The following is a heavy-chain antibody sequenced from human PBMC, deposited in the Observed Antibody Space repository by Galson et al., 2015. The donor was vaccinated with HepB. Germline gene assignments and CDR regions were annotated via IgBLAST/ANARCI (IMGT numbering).Heavy chain of an antibody. D-gene: IGHD6-19*01. CDR1: GVTFSNYG. Sequence: LRLSCAASGVTFSNYGFHWVRQAPGKGLEWVTVISYDGRNKHYADSVKGRFTISRDNSKNMVHLQMNSLRAEDTALYYCAKDPYLYHALAGNMAGFDYWGQGTLVTVSS. V-gene: IGHV3-30*18. CDR2: ISYDGRNK. J-gene: IGHJ4*02. CDR3: AKDPYLYHALAGNMAGFDY.